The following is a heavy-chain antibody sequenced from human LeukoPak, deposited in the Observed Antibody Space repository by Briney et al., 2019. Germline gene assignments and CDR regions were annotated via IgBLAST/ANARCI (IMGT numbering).Heavy chain of an antibody. Sequence: GESLKISCKGSGNSFTTYWIGWVRQMPGKGLEWMGIIYPGDCDTRYNPSFQGQVTISADKSISTAYLQWSSLKASDTAMYYCARRSTYYYYFDYWGQGTLVTVSS. J-gene: IGHJ4*02. CDR1: GNSFTTYW. CDR2: IYPGDCDT. D-gene: IGHD3-22*01. V-gene: IGHV5-51*01. CDR3: ARRSTYYYYFDY.